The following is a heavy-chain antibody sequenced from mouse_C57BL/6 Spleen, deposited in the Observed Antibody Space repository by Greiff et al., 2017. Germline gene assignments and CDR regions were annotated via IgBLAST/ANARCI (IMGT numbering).Heavy chain of an antibody. CDR2: IYPGSGNT. J-gene: IGHJ4*01. Sequence: LQESGAELVRPGASVKLSCKASGYTFTDYYINWVKQRPGQGLEWIARIYPGSGNTYYNEKFKGKATLTAEKSSSTAYMQLSSLTSEDSAVYFCATITTVVARAMDYWGQGTSVTVSS. V-gene: IGHV1-76*01. CDR3: ATITTVVARAMDY. CDR1: GYTFTDYY. D-gene: IGHD1-1*01.